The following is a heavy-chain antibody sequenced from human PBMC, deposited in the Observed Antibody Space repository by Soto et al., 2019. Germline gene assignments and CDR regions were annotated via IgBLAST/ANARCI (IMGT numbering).Heavy chain of an antibody. J-gene: IGHJ5*02. CDR1: GYTFTSYD. D-gene: IGHD2-15*01. V-gene: IGHV1-8*01. CDR2: MNPNSGNT. Sequence: ASVKVSCKASGYTFTSYDINWVRQATGQGLEWMGWMNPNSGNTGYAQKFQGRVTMTRNTSISTAYMELSSLRSEDTAVYYCARLNGFSVVAATPSRLDPWGQGTLVTVSS. CDR3: ARLNGFSVVAATPSRLDP.